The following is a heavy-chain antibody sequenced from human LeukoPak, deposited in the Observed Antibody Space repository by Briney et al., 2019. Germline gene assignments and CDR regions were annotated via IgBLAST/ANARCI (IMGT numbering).Heavy chain of an antibody. CDR1: GFTFSSYG. Sequence: GGSLRLSCAASGFTFSSYGMHWVRQAPGKGLEWVAVIWYDGSNKYYADSVKGRFTISRDNSKNTLYLQMNSLRAEDTAVYYCARDDIVVAPAAHTSPLDYYYGMDAWGQGTLVTVS. D-gene: IGHD2-2*01. J-gene: IGHJ6*02. CDR3: ARDDIVVAPAAHTSPLDYYYGMDA. CDR2: IWYDGSNK. V-gene: IGHV3-33*01.